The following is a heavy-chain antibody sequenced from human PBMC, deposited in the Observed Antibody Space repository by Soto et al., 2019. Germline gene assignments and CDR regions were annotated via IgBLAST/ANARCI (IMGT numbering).Heavy chain of an antibody. J-gene: IGHJ4*02. Sequence: ASVKVSCKASGYTFTGYYMHWVRQAPGQGLEWMGWINPNSGGTNYAQKFQGWVTMTTDTSTSTAYMELRSLRSDDTAVYYCARRTIAVAGTKKESDYWGQGTLVTVPQ. CDR3: ARRTIAVAGTKKESDY. CDR2: INPNSGGT. V-gene: IGHV1-2*04. D-gene: IGHD6-19*01. CDR1: GYTFTGYY.